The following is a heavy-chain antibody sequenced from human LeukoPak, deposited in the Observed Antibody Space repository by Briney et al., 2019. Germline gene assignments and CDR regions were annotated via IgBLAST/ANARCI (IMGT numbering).Heavy chain of an antibody. V-gene: IGHV4-34*01. D-gene: IGHD5-12*01. CDR2: INHSGST. Sequence: SETLSLTCAVYGVSFSGYYWSWIRQPPGKGLEWIGEINHSGSTNYNPSLKSRVTISVDTSKNQFSLKLSSVTAADTAVYYCARVLRGYSGSYRDWGQGTLVTVSS. CDR3: ARVLRGYSGSYRD. J-gene: IGHJ4*02. CDR1: GVSFSGYY.